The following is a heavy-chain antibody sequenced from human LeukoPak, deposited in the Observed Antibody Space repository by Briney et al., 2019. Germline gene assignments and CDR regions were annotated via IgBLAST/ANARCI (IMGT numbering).Heavy chain of an antibody. D-gene: IGHD1-26*01. Sequence: SETLSLTCAVYGGSLSGYYWSWIRQPPGKGLEWIGEINHSGSTNYNPSLKSRVTISVDTSKNQFSLKLSSVTAADTAVYYCAREGSYYFDYWGQGTLVTVSS. CDR2: INHSGST. V-gene: IGHV4-34*01. CDR3: AREGSYYFDY. J-gene: IGHJ4*02. CDR1: GGSLSGYY.